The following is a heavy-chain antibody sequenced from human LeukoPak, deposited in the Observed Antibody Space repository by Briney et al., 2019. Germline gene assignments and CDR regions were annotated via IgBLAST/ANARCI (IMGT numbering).Heavy chain of an antibody. CDR3: ASKADVLLESLGALDI. CDR1: GGTFSSYA. CDR2: ITPIFGTA. D-gene: IGHD3-10*01. J-gene: IGHJ3*02. Sequence: ASVKVSCKASGGTFSSYAISWVRQAPGQGLEWMGGITPIFGTANYAQKFQGRVTITTDESTSTAYMELSSLRSEDTAVYYCASKADVLLESLGALDIWGQGTMVTVSS. V-gene: IGHV1-69*05.